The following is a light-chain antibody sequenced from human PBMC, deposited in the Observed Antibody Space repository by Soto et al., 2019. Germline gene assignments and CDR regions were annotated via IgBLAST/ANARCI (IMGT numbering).Light chain of an antibody. J-gene: IGLJ1*01. CDR2: EGT. CDR1: SSDVGSYNL. CDR3: YSYAGSSFYV. V-gene: IGLV2-23*01. Sequence: QSVLTQPASVSGSPGQSITISCTGTSSDVGSYNLVSWYQQHPGKAPKLMIYEGTKRPSGVSNRFSGSKSGNTASLTISGLQAEDEADYYSYSYAGSSFYVFGTGTKVTV.